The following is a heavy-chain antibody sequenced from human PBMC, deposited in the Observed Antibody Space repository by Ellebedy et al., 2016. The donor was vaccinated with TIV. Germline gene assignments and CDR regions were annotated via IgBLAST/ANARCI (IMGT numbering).Heavy chain of an antibody. CDR1: GGSITSYY. Sequence: SETLSLXXTVSGGSITSYYWSWIRQPPGKGLEWIGYIYYSGSTNYNPSLKSRVTISVDPSKNQSSLKLGSVTAADTAVYYCARDRTRLVGPGVYYYYGMDVWGQGTTVTVSS. D-gene: IGHD3-9*01. J-gene: IGHJ6*02. CDR3: ARDRTRLVGPGVYYYYGMDV. V-gene: IGHV4-59*01. CDR2: IYYSGST.